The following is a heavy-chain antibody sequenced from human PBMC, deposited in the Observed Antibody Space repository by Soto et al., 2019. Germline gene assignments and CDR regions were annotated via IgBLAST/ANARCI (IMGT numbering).Heavy chain of an antibody. J-gene: IGHJ6*03. CDR3: ARDGSGYDSGYYYYMDV. V-gene: IGHV3-48*01. CDR1: GFTFSSYS. Sequence: GGSLRLSCAASGFTFSSYSMNWVRQAPEKGLEWVSYISSSSSTIYYADSVKGRFTISRDNAKNSLYLQMNSLRAEDTAVYYCARDGSGYDSGYYYYMDVWGKGTTVTVSS. D-gene: IGHD5-12*01. CDR2: ISSSSSTI.